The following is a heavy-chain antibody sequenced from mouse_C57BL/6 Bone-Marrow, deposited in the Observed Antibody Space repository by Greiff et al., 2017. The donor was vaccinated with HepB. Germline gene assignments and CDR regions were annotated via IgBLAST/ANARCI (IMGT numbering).Heavy chain of an antibody. CDR2: IDPSDSYT. J-gene: IGHJ2*01. D-gene: IGHD4-1*01. CDR1: GYTFTSYW. V-gene: IGHV1-50*01. CDR3: ASWDFDY. Sequence: QVQLQQPGAELVKPGASVKLSCKASGYTFTSYWMQWVKQTPGQGLEWIGEIDPSDSYTNYNQKFKGKATLTVDTSSSTAYMQLSSLTSEDSAVYYCASWDFDYWGQGTTLTVSS.